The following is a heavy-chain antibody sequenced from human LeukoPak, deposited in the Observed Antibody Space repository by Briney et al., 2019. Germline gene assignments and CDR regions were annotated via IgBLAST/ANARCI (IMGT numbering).Heavy chain of an antibody. J-gene: IGHJ6*03. D-gene: IGHD4-17*01. CDR2: IRYEGSNK. CDR3: AKDRLGIEYGDYGDYYYMDV. V-gene: IGHV3-30*02. CDR1: GFTFSSHG. Sequence: PGGSLRLSCSASGFTFSSHGMQSVRQARGKGLEWVAFIRYEGSNKYYAASVKGRFTISRDNSKNTLYLQMNSLRAEDTAVYYCAKDRLGIEYGDYGDYYYMDVWGKGTTVTVSS.